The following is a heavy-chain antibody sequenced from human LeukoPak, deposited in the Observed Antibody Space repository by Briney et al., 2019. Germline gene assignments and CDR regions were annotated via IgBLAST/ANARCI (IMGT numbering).Heavy chain of an antibody. CDR1: GYTFTSYG. CDR2: IIPIFGTA. D-gene: IGHD4-23*01. Sequence: VASVKVSCKASGYTFTSYGISWVRQAPGQGLEWMGGIIPIFGTANYAQKFQGRVTITADESTSTAYMELSSLRSEDTAVYYCARVGWNGGNSGRVLVGDYWGQGTLVTVSS. CDR3: ARVGWNGGNSGRVLVGDY. J-gene: IGHJ4*02. V-gene: IGHV1-69*13.